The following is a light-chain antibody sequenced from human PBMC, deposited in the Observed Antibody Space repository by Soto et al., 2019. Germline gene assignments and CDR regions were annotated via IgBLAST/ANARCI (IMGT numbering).Light chain of an antibody. CDR2: DVT. CDR3: TSFTSGRTPYV. J-gene: IGLJ1*01. Sequence: QSVLTQPASVSGSPGQSITISCTGTSNDVGGFNYVSWYQQLPGKAPKLVIYDVTHRTSGVSDRFSGSRSGNTASLTISGLQAEDEADYSCTSFTSGRTPYVLGTGTKVTVL. CDR1: SNDVGGFNY. V-gene: IGLV2-14*03.